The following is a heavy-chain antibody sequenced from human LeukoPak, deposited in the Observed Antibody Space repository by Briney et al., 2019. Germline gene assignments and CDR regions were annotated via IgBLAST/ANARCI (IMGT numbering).Heavy chain of an antibody. Sequence: SETLSLTCAVYGGSFSGYYWSWIRQPPGKGLEWIGGINHSGSTNYNPSLKSRVTISVDTSKNQFSLKLSSVTAADTAVYYCARGGGEMATIIGFDYWGQGTLVTVSS. CDR2: INHSGST. J-gene: IGHJ4*02. D-gene: IGHD5-12*01. V-gene: IGHV4-34*01. CDR3: ARGGGEMATIIGFDY. CDR1: GGSFSGYY.